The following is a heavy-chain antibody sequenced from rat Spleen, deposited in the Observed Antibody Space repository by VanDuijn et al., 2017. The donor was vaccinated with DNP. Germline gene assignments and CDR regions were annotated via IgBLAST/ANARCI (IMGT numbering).Heavy chain of an antibody. Sequence: EVQLVESGGGLVQPGRSLKLSCAASGFTFSDYYMAWVRQAPTKGLEWVAYISYDGGSTYYGDSVKGRFTISRDNAKSTLYLQRNSLRSEDMATYYCARHEGCFFDYWGQGVMVTVSS. J-gene: IGHJ2*01. CDR1: GFTFSDYY. CDR2: ISYDGGST. D-gene: IGHD1-11*01. V-gene: IGHV5-22*01. CDR3: ARHEGCFFDY.